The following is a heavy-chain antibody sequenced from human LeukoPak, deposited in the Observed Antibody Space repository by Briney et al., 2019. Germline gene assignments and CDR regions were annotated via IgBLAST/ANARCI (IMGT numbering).Heavy chain of an antibody. CDR3: ARDLRPANL. V-gene: IGHV1-2*02. D-gene: IGHD1-7*01. CDR1: GYTFTEHF. J-gene: IGHJ4*02. Sequence: ASVKVSCKASGYTFTEHFIHWVRQAPGQGLQYMGWIHPASANTVYAQMFHGRVTLTRDTPATATYMELSGLRSDDTAVYYCARDLRPANLWGQGTLVTVSS. CDR2: IHPASANT.